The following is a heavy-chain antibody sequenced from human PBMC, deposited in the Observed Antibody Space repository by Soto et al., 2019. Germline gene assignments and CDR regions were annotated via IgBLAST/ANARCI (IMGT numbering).Heavy chain of an antibody. CDR2: TYYRSKGYN. Sequence: YTFTVICGTSGKGVARISAAANWFRQSPSRGLEWLGRTYYRSKGYNDYAVSGKSRITINPDTSKNQFSLQLNSVTPEDTAVYYCAREPSIAVAAPFDYWGKGTLVTVTS. V-gene: IGHV6-1*01. J-gene: IGHJ4*02. D-gene: IGHD6-19*01. CDR1: GKGVARISAA. CDR3: AREPSIAVAAPFDY.